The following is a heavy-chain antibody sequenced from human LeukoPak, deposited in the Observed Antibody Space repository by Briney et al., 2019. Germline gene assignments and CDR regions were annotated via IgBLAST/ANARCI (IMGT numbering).Heavy chain of an antibody. J-gene: IGHJ2*01. CDR3: VREAVSSSWNNWYFDL. D-gene: IGHD6-13*01. Sequence: GGSLRLSCAASGFTFSSYWMHWVRQAPGKGLVWVSRISSAGSSTSYADSVKGRFTISRDNAKNTLYLQMNSLRAEDTAVYYCVREAVSSSWNNWYFDLWGRGTLVTVSS. CDR2: ISSAGSST. V-gene: IGHV3-74*01. CDR1: GFTFSSYW.